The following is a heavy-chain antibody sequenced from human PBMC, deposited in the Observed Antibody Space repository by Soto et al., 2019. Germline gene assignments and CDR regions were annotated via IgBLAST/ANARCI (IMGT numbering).Heavy chain of an antibody. CDR2: ICWNGGNI. CDR1: GFTFDDYA. D-gene: IGHD5-18*01. V-gene: IGHV3-9*01. Sequence: EVQLVESGGGLVQPGGSLTLSCTACGFTFDDYAMHWVRQAPGKGLEWVSGICWNGGNIRYGDSVKGRFTISRDNAENSLHLQINSLRAEATALYYCAKDTGGYNFYYFDDWGQRTLFTVYS. J-gene: IGHJ4*02. CDR3: AKDTGGYNFYYFDD.